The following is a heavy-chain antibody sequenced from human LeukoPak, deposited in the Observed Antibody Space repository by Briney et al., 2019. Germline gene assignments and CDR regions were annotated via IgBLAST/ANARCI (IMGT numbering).Heavy chain of an antibody. V-gene: IGHV4-39*01. CDR1: DGSITTNRYY. J-gene: IGHJ3*01. Sequence: SETLSLTCIVSDGSITTNRYYWGWIRQPPGTALEWIGRVFYTGNTYYNPSLKSRVTISADTSKNQFSLKLSFVTAADTAIYYCVRHGVISVAGLDAFDVWGQGITVTVSS. D-gene: IGHD6-19*01. CDR3: VRHGVISVAGLDAFDV. CDR2: VFYTGNT.